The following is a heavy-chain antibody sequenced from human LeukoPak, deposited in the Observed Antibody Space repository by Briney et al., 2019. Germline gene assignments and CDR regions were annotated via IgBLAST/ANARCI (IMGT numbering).Heavy chain of an antibody. CDR2: ISGSGGST. J-gene: IGHJ4*02. CDR1: GFTLSSYA. D-gene: IGHD2-2*01. CDR3: AKDYCSSTSCEKDY. Sequence: GGSLRLSCAASGFTLSSYAMSWVRQAPGKGLEWVSAISGSGGSTYYADSVKGRFTISRDNSKNTLYLQMNSLRAEDTAVYYCAKDYCSSTSCEKDYWGQGTLVTVSS. V-gene: IGHV3-23*01.